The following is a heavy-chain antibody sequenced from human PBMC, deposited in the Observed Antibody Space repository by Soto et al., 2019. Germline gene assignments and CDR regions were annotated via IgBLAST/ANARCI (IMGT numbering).Heavy chain of an antibody. D-gene: IGHD2-15*01. Sequence: ASVKVSCKASGYTFTGYYMHWVRQAPGQGLEWMGWINPNSGGTNYAQKFQGWVTMTRDTSISTAYMELSRLRSDDTAVYYCARDGGPANYYYGMDVWGQGTTVTVS. CDR2: INPNSGGT. J-gene: IGHJ6*02. CDR1: GYTFTGYY. CDR3: ARDGGPANYYYGMDV. V-gene: IGHV1-2*04.